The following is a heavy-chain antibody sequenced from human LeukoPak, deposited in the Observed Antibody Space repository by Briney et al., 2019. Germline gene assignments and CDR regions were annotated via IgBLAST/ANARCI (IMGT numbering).Heavy chain of an antibody. CDR1: GGSITSSSYY. CDR2: IYYSGST. J-gene: IGHJ4*02. Sequence: PSETLSLTCTVSGGSITSSSYYWSWIRQPPGKGLEWIGYIYYSGSTNYNPSLKSRVTISVDTSKNQFSLKLSSVTAADTAVYYCAREWGYGSGSYREGILFDYWGQGTLVTVSS. CDR3: AREWGYGSGSYREGILFDY. V-gene: IGHV4-61*01. D-gene: IGHD3-10*01.